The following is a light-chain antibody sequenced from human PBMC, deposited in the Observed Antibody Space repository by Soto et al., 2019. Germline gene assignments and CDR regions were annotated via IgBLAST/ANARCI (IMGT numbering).Light chain of an antibody. CDR3: QQYNSYSWT. CDR2: KAS. V-gene: IGKV1-5*03. CDR1: QSISSG. Sequence: DIQMTQSPSTLSASVGDGVTITCRASQSISSGLAWYQQKPGKAPKLLIYKASSLESGVPSRFSGSGSGTEFTLTISSLQPDDFATYYCQQYNSYSWTFGQGTKVEIK. J-gene: IGKJ1*01.